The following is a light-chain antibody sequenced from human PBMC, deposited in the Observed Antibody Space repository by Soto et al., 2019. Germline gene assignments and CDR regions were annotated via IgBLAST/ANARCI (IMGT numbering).Light chain of an antibody. J-gene: IGLJ1*01. V-gene: IGLV2-14*01. CDR2: DVS. Sequence: QSALTQPASVSGSPGQSITISCTGTSSDVGGYNYVSWYQQHPGKAPKHMIYDVSNRPSGVSNRFSGSKSGNTASLTISGLQAEDEADYYCSSYTSSSIYVFGTGTKLTVL. CDR1: SSDVGGYNY. CDR3: SSYTSSSIYV.